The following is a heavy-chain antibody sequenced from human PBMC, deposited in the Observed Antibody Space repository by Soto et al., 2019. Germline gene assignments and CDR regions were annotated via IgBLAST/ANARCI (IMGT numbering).Heavy chain of an antibody. CDR2: IYYSERT. CDR1: GDSMTSSSYY. Sequence: QLQLQESGPGLVKPSETLSLTCTVSGDSMTSSSYYWGWIRQPPGKGLEWIGSIYYSERTSYNSGSKYCSPSLKSRVTIAGDTSKSQFSLKLSSVTAADTAVFYGARHTRTQFAPWGQGTLVTVSS. V-gene: IGHV4-39*01. CDR3: ARHTRTQFAP. J-gene: IGHJ5*02.